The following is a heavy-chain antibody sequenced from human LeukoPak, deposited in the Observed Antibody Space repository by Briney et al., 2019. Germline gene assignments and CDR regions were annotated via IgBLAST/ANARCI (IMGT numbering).Heavy chain of an antibody. CDR1: GGSISSYY. CDR2: MYPSGST. CDR3: ARDRGQLGAWDYFDY. V-gene: IGHV4-4*07. J-gene: IGHJ4*02. D-gene: IGHD6-6*01. Sequence: SETLSLTCTVSGGSISSYYWSWIRQPAGKGLEWIGRMYPSGSTNYNASLKSRVTMSVDTSKNQFSLRLTSVTAADTAVYYCARDRGQLGAWDYFDYWGQGTLVTASS.